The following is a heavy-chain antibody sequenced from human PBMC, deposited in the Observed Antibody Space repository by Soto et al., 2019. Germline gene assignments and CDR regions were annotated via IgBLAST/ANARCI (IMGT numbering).Heavy chain of an antibody. V-gene: IGHV1-18*01. CDR2: ISAYNGNT. Sequence: QDQLVQSGVEVKKPGASVKVSCKASGYSFTNYGITWVRQAPGQGFEWMGWISAYNGNTNYAQKFQGRVTLTTDASTSTAYFEFRSLRSDGTAVYYCARDRGVAPPVAGNTHYYYYMDVWGKGTTVTVSS. J-gene: IGHJ6*03. D-gene: IGHD6-19*01. CDR1: GYSFTNYG. CDR3: ARDRGVAPPVAGNTHYYYYMDV.